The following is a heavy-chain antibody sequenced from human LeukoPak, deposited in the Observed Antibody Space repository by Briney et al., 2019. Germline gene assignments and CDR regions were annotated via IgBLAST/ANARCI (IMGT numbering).Heavy chain of an antibody. V-gene: IGHV4-39*07. CDR1: GDSITSGRYY. CDR3: ARVKEDYGDHAGYFDY. J-gene: IGHJ4*02. CDR2: IYYSGNT. D-gene: IGHD4-17*01. Sequence: SETLSLTCTVSGDSITSGRYYWGWIRQPPGRGLEWIGSIYYSGNTYYNPSLKSRVTISVDTSNNEFSLRLTSVTAADTAVYYCARVKEDYGDHAGYFDYWGQGTLVTVSS.